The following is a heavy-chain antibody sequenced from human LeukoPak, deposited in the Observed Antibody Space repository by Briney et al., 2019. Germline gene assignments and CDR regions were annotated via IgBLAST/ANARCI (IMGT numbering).Heavy chain of an antibody. J-gene: IGHJ3*01. CDR3: ARIRDGYNLDAFDV. CDR1: GGSIGPYY. V-gene: IGHV4-59*01. Sequence: SKTLPVTSTVSGGSIGPYYWISIRQPPWNALELIGYIYYRGGTIYNPSPKSRVTISVDTSKNQFSLKLSPVTAADTAVYFCARIRDGYNLDAFDVWGQGTMFTVSS. CDR2: IYYRGGT. D-gene: IGHD5-24*01.